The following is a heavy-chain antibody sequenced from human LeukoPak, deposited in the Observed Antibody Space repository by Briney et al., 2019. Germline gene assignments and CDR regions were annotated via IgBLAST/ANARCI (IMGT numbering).Heavy chain of an antibody. Sequence: GGSLRLSCAASGFTFSTNYMSWVRQAPGKGLEWVSVIYSGGSPYYADSVKGRFTISRDNSEDTLYLQMNSLRAEDTAVYYCARDLNYYDSSGYGHWGQGTLVTVSS. V-gene: IGHV3-53*01. CDR3: ARDLNYYDSSGYGH. J-gene: IGHJ4*02. D-gene: IGHD3-22*01. CDR1: GFTFSTNY. CDR2: IYSGGSP.